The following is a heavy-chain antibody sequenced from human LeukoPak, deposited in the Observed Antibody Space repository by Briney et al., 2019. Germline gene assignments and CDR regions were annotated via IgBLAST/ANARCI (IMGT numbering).Heavy chain of an antibody. CDR3: ARIAILGATKSYFDY. V-gene: IGHV5-51*01. CDR1: GYSFTTYW. D-gene: IGHD1-26*01. CDR2: IYPGDSDT. Sequence: GESLKISCKGSGYSFTTYWIAWVRQMPGKGLELMGIIYPGDSDTRYSPSFQGQVTISADKSISTAYLQWSSLKASATAIYYCARIAILGATKSYFDYWGQGTLVTVSS. J-gene: IGHJ4*02.